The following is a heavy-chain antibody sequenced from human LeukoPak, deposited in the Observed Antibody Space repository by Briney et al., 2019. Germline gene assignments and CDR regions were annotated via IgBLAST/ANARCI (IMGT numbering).Heavy chain of an antibody. V-gene: IGHV4-39*01. CDR2: IYNSWST. J-gene: IGHJ4*02. D-gene: IGHD6-13*01. Sequence: SATLSLTCAVSGGSFSSSSYYWGWNRPPPGKELVSSGSIYNSWSTYYNPSLKSRVTISVDTSKNQFSLKLSSVTAADTAVYYCARHVVAADVDYWGERTLVTVS. CDR1: GGSFSSSSYY. CDR3: ARHVVAADVDY.